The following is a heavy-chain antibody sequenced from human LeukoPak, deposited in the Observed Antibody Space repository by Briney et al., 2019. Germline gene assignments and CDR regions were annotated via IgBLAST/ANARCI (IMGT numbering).Heavy chain of an antibody. D-gene: IGHD2-15*01. CDR2: IYYSGST. CDR1: GGSISSYY. J-gene: IGHJ5*02. Sequence: PSETLSLTCTVSGGSISSYYWSWIRQPPGKGLEWIGYIYYSGSTNYNPSLKSRVTISVDKSKNQFSLKLSSVTAADTAVYYCARVRRYCSGGSCYWGFDPWGQGTLVTVSS. V-gene: IGHV4-59*01. CDR3: ARVRRYCSGGSCYWGFDP.